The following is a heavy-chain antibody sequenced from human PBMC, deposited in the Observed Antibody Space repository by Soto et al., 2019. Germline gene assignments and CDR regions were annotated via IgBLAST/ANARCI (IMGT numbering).Heavy chain of an antibody. J-gene: IGHJ4*02. D-gene: IGHD3-3*01. V-gene: IGHV4-34*01. CDR2: INHSGST. CDR3: ARGRNYDFWSGYYIYHIKYQDGTRGLFDY. Sequence: SETLSLTCAVYGGSFSGYYWSWIRQPPGKGLEWIGEINHSGSTNYNPSLKSRVTISVDTSKNQFSLKLSSVTAADTAVYYCARGRNYDFWSGYYIYHIKYQDGTRGLFDYWGQGTLVTVSS. CDR1: GGSFSGYY.